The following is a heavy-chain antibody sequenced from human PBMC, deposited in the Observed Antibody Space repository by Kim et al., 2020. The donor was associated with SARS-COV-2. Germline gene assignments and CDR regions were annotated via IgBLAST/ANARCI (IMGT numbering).Heavy chain of an antibody. D-gene: IGHD6-19*01. Sequence: GGSLRLSCAASGFTFSSSTMAWVRQAPGKGLEWVSAVSSSGDNTYYADSVKGRFTISRDNSQNTPYLQMNSLRAEATAVYYFAKGSGGWPYYFAYWGLGTVATV. V-gene: IGHV3-23*01. J-gene: IGHJ4*02. CDR2: VSSSGDNT. CDR3: AKGSGGWPYYFAY. CDR1: GFTFSSST.